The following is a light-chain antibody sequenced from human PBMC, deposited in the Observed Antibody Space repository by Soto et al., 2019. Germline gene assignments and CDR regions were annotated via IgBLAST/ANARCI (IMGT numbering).Light chain of an antibody. V-gene: IGKV3-20*01. J-gene: IGKJ2*01. Sequence: DSVLTQSRGTLSLSPGERATLSCRASQNVSSNYLAWYQQKPGQAPRVLIYGASSRATGIPDRFSGSGSGADFTLNISRLEPKDFAVYYCQPYFNSPMYTCDQGTKLESK. CDR2: GAS. CDR1: QNVSSNY. CDR3: QPYFNSPMYT.